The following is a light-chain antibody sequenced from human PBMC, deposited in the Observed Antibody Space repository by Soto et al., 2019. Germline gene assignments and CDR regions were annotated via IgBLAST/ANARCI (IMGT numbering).Light chain of an antibody. Sequence: DIQMTQSPSSVSASVGDRVTITCRASQGISSWLAWFQQKPGKAPKLLIYAATILHSGVPSRFSASGSGTDLTLAISSLQPEDFATYYCQQAHSFPYTFGQGTTLEIK. J-gene: IGKJ2*01. CDR3: QQAHSFPYT. V-gene: IGKV1-12*01. CDR2: AAT. CDR1: QGISSW.